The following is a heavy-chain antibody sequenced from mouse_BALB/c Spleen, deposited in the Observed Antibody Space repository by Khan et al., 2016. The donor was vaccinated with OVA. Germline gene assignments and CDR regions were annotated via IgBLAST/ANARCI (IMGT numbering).Heavy chain of an antibody. Sequence: QVQLKQSGAELARPGASVKMSCKASGYTFTSYTMHWEKQRPGQGLEWIGYINPSSGYTNYNQKFKEKATLTAGKSSSTAYLKLSSLTSEDSAVYYCAREGPYYGNYEAWFAYWGQGTLVTVSA. V-gene: IGHV1-4*01. J-gene: IGHJ3*01. CDR2: INPSSGYT. CDR3: AREGPYYGNYEAWFAY. CDR1: GYTFTSYT. D-gene: IGHD2-10*01.